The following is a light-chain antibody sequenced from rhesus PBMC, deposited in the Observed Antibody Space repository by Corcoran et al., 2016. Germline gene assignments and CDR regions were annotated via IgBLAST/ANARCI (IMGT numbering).Light chain of an antibody. CDR1: ENVNNY. J-gene: IGKJ3*01. Sequence: DIQMTQSPSSLSASVGDRVTIICRASENVNNYLHWYQQKPGKAPKLLINKASTLQSGVPSRFSGSGSGTDFTLTISSLQPEDFATYYCQHSYGTPFTFGPGTKLDIK. CDR2: KAS. CDR3: QHSYGTPFT. V-gene: IGKV1-74*01.